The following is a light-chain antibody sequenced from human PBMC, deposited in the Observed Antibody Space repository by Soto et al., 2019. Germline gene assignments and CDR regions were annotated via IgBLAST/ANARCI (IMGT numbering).Light chain of an antibody. CDR3: HQSAGSLTWT. CDR2: DAS. Sequence: IQMTQSPSSPSAFFGDRGTITFPASQSISSYLNWYQQKPGKAPKVLIYDASTLQSGVPPRFSGSGSGTDFALTISSLQPEDFATYYCHQSAGSLTWTFGQGTKVDIK. V-gene: IGKV1-39*01. CDR1: QSISSY. J-gene: IGKJ1*01.